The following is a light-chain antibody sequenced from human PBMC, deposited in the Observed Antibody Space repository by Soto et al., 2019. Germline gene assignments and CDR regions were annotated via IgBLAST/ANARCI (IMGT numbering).Light chain of an antibody. CDR2: AAS. Sequence: DIQMTQSPSSLSASVGDRVTITCRASQSISSYLNWYQQKPGKAPKLLIYAASSLQSGVPSRFSGRGSGTDFTLTISSLQSEDFATYYCQQSYSTVWTFGQGTKVEIK. J-gene: IGKJ1*01. CDR1: QSISSY. CDR3: QQSYSTVWT. V-gene: IGKV1-39*01.